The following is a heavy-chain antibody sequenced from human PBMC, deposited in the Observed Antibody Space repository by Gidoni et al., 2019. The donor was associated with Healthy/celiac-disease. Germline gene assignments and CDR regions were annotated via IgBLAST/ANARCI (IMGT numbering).Heavy chain of an antibody. J-gene: IGHJ4*02. CDR2: INHSGST. Sequence: QVQLQQWGAGLLKPSETLSLTFAVYGGSFRGYYWRWIRQPPGKGLEWIGEINHSGSTNYNPSLKSRVTISVDTSKNQFSLKLSSVTAADTAVYYCARGPYCSGGSCQSGDYWSQGTLVTVSS. CDR1: GGSFRGYY. CDR3: ARGPYCSGGSCQSGDY. V-gene: IGHV4-34*01. D-gene: IGHD2-15*01.